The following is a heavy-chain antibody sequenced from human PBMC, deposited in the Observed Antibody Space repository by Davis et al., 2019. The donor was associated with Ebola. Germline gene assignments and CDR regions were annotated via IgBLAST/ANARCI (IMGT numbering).Heavy chain of an antibody. D-gene: IGHD6-19*01. CDR1: GFSLSTSGVG. V-gene: IGHV2-5*02. CDR3: AHRVPHGAVAGRIYNWFDP. J-gene: IGHJ5*02. CDR2: IYWDDDK. Sequence: SGPTLVKPTQTLTLTCTFSGFSLSTSGVGVGWIRQPPGKALEWLALIYWDDDKRYSPSLKSRLTITKDTSKNQVVLTMTNMDPVDTATYYCAHRVPHGAVAGRIYNWFDPWGQGTLVTVSS.